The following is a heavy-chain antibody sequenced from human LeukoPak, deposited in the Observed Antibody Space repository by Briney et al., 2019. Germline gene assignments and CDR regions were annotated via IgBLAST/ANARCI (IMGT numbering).Heavy chain of an antibody. CDR1: GFTFSTYG. J-gene: IGHJ5*02. CDR3: ARAAYYYDSSGPFWFDP. V-gene: IGHV3-23*01. D-gene: IGHD3-22*01. CDR2: ITGSGGST. Sequence: PGGSLRLSCAASGFTFSTYGMSWVRQAPGKGLEWAAAITGSGGSTFYADSVKGRFTISRDNSKNTLYLQMNSLRAEDTAVYYCARAAYYYDSSGPFWFDPWGQGTLVTVSS.